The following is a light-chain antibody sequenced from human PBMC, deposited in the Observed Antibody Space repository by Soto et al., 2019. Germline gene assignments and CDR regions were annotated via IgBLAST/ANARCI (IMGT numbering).Light chain of an antibody. J-gene: IGKJ1*01. V-gene: IGKV4-1*01. CDR3: QQYYSTLRWT. CDR2: WAS. Sequence: DIVMTQSPDSLAVSLGERATINCKSSQSVLYSSNNKNYLAWYQQKPGQPPKLLIYWASTRESGVPDRFSGSGSETDFTLTISSLQAEDVAVYYCQQYYSTLRWTFGQGTKVEIK. CDR1: QSVLYSSNNKNY.